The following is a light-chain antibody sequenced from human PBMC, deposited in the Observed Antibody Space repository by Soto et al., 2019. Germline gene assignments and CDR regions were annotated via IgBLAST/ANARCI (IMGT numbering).Light chain of an antibody. CDR2: DVS. CDR3: SSYTSSSTS. CDR1: SSDVGGYNY. J-gene: IGLJ2*01. V-gene: IGLV2-14*01. Sequence: QSALTQPASVSGSPGQSITISCTGTSSDVGGYNYVSCYQQHPGKAPKLMIYDVSNRPSGVSNRFSGSKSGNTASLTISGLQAEDEADYYCSSYTSSSTSFGGGTQLTVL.